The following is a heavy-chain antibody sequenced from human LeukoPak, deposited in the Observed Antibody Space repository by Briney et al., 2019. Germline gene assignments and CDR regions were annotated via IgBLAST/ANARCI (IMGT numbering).Heavy chain of an antibody. V-gene: IGHV3-23*01. D-gene: IGHD2-2*01. CDR1: GFTFSSFA. Sequence: GGSLRLSCAASGFTFSSFAMNWVRQAPGKGLEWVSGIRGSGGITYYADSVEGRFTISRDNSRNTLYLQMNSLRAEDTAIYYCAKERNARGALDYWGRGTLVTVSS. J-gene: IGHJ4*02. CDR3: AKERNARGALDY. CDR2: IRGSGGIT.